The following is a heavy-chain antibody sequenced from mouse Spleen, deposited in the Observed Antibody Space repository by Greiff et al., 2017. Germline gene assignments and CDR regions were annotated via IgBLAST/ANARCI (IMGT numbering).Heavy chain of an antibody. CDR2: IDPSDSYT. V-gene: IGHV1-69*01. J-gene: IGHJ4*01. CDR3: AKGSYGNYEMDY. CDR1: GYTFTSYW. Sequence: QVQLQQSGAELVMPGASVKLSCKASGYTFTSYWMHWVKQRPGQGLEWIGEIDPSDSYTNYNQKFKGKATLTVDKSSSTAYMQLSSLTSEDSAVYYCAKGSYGNYEMDYWGQGTSVTVSS. D-gene: IGHD2-1*01.